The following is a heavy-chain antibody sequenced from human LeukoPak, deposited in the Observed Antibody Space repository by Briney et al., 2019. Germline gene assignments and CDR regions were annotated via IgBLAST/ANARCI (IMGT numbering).Heavy chain of an antibody. J-gene: IGHJ4*02. CDR1: GFIFSNYW. CDR2: IKQDGIEK. Sequence: GGSLRLSCAASGFIFSNYWMSWVRQGPGKGLEWVANIKQDGIEKRYVDSVKGRFTISRDNAKNSLYLQMNSLRAEDTAVYYCARGHDFWSGYDWGQGTLVTVSS. CDR3: ARGHDFWSGYD. D-gene: IGHD3-3*01. V-gene: IGHV3-7*01.